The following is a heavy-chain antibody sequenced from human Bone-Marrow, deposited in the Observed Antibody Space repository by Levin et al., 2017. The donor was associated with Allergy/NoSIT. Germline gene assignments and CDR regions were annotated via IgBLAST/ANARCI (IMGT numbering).Heavy chain of an antibody. CDR3: ARDRLVVVVPAATPGFGMDV. V-gene: IGHV3-33*01. Sequence: PGGSLRLSCAASGFTFSSYGMHWVRQAPGKGLEWVAVIWYDGSNKYYADSVKGRFTISRDNSKNTLYLQMNSLRAEDTAVYYCARDRLVVVVPAATPGFGMDVWGQGTTVTVSS. CDR1: GFTFSSYG. J-gene: IGHJ6*02. CDR2: IWYDGSNK. D-gene: IGHD2-2*01.